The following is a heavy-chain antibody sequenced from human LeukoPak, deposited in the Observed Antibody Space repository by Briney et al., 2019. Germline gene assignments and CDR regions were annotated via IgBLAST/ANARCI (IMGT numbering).Heavy chain of an antibody. CDR2: IIPIFGTA. D-gene: IGHD3-10*01. Sequence: GASVKVSCKASGGTFSGSAISWVRQAPGQGLEWMGRIIPIFGTANYAQKFQGRVTITTDESTNTAYMELSSLRSEDTAVYYCARGLSAGVDVYYYYMDVWGKGTTVTVSS. V-gene: IGHV1-69*05. J-gene: IGHJ6*03. CDR1: GGTFSGSA. CDR3: ARGLSAGVDVYYYYMDV.